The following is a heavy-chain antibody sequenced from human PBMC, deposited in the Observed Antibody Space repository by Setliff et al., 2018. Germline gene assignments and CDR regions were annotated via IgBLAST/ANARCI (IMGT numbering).Heavy chain of an antibody. CDR2: INQSGTT. D-gene: IGHD1-26*01. Sequence: SETLSLTCAVSGGSISSNKWWSWVRQPPERELEWIGEINQSGTTYYNASLKSRVTMSVDTSKNQFSLNLSSVTAADTAAYYCARTGTYRYFDYWGQGALVTVSS. CDR3: ARTGTYRYFDY. CDR1: GGSISSNKW. V-gene: IGHV4-4*02. J-gene: IGHJ4*02.